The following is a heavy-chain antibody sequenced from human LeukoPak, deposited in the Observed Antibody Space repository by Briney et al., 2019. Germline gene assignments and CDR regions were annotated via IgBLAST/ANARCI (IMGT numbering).Heavy chain of an antibody. V-gene: IGHV3-23*01. J-gene: IGHJ5*02. D-gene: IGHD3-10*01. CDR1: GFTFSNYA. Sequence: PGGSLRLSCAAPGFTFSNYAMSWVRQAPGKGLAWVSAISGSGDSTYYADSVKGRFTISRDNSKNTLYLQMNSLRAEDTAVYYCAKVGLLWFGELSWFDPWGQGTLVTVSS. CDR3: AKVGLLWFGELSWFDP. CDR2: ISGSGDST.